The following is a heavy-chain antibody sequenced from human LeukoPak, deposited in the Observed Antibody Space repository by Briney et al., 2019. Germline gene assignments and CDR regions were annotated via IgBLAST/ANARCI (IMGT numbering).Heavy chain of an antibody. D-gene: IGHD5-12*01. CDR2: ISYDGSNK. Sequence: GGSLRLSCAASGFTFSSYGMHWVRQAPGKGLEWVAVISYDGSNKYYADSVKGRFTISRDNSKNTLYLQMNSLRAEDTAVYYCAKDLTHSGLYYFDYWGQGTLVTVSP. V-gene: IGHV3-30*18. CDR3: AKDLTHSGLYYFDY. J-gene: IGHJ4*02. CDR1: GFTFSSYG.